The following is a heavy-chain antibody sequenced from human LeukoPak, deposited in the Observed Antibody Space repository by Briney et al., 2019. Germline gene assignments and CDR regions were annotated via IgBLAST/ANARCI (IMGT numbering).Heavy chain of an antibody. CDR2: IYYSGST. CDR1: GGSISSYY. CDR3: ARANIAVAGFDY. Sequence: SETLSLTCTVSGGSISSYYWSWIRQPPGKGLEWIGYIYYSGSTNYNPSLKSRVTISVDTSKNQFSLKLSPVTAADTAVYYCARANIAVAGFDYWGQGTLVTVSS. D-gene: IGHD6-19*01. J-gene: IGHJ4*02. V-gene: IGHV4-59*01.